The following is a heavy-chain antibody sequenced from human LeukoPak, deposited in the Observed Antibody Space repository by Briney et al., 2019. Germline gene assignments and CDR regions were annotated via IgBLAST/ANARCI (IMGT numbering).Heavy chain of an antibody. J-gene: IGHJ4*02. CDR3: ARDAPDYSFDF. CDR1: GGSISSGHYY. CDR2: IYYSGST. V-gene: IGHV4-31*03. Sequence: LQTLSLTCTVSGGSISSGHYYWSWIRQHPGKGLEWIGYIYYSGSTYYNPSLKSRVTISVDTSKNQFSLMLSYVTAADTAVYYCARDAPDYSFDFWGQGPLVTVSS. D-gene: IGHD4-11*01.